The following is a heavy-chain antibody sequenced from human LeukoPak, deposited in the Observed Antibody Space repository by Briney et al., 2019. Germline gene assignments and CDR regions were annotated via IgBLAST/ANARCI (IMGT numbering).Heavy chain of an antibody. CDR2: ISANNGKT. CDR1: GYTFTNYG. J-gene: IGHJ4*02. V-gene: IGHV1-18*04. Sequence: ASVKVSCKASGYTFTNYGFIWVRQAPGQGLECLGWISANNGKTNYAQKVQGRVTMTTDTSTSTAYMELRSLRSDDTAVYYCARSHSGSLRAPFDYWGQGTLVTVPS. D-gene: IGHD3-22*01. CDR3: ARSHSGSLRAPFDY.